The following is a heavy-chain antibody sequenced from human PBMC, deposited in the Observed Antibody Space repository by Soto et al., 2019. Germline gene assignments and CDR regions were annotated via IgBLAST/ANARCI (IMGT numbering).Heavy chain of an antibody. J-gene: IGHJ5*02. Sequence: SETLSLTCSVSGGSINSSSYFWGWVRQPPGKGLEWIGSIYYSGSTYYNPSLRSRVTISVDTSKNQFSLKLSSVTAADTAVFYCARHYSSGSRNWFDPWGQGTLLTVSS. CDR3: ARHYSSGSRNWFDP. CDR1: GGSINSSSYF. D-gene: IGHD6-19*01. CDR2: IYYSGST. V-gene: IGHV4-39*01.